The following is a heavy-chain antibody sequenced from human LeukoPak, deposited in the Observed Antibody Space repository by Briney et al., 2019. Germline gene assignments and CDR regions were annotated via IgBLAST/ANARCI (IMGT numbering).Heavy chain of an antibody. CDR2: ISRSSSYI. CDR1: GFTFSSYS. D-gene: IGHD3-10*01. Sequence: GGSLRLSCAASGFTFSSYSMNWVRQAPGKGLEWVSSISRSSSYIYYADSVKGRFTISRDNAKNSLYLQMNSLRAEDTAVYYCARAQFEPYYFDYWGQGTLVTVSS. V-gene: IGHV3-21*01. J-gene: IGHJ4*02. CDR3: ARAQFEPYYFDY.